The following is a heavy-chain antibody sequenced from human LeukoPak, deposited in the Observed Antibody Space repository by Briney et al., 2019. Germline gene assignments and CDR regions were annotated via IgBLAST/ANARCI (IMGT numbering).Heavy chain of an antibody. Sequence: GGSLRLSCAASGFTFSSYGMSWVRQAPGKGLEWVSAISGSGGSTYYADSVKGRLTISRDNSKNTLYLQMNSLRAEDTAVYYCAKDEVLLWFGELPYYFDYWGQGTLVTVSS. CDR2: ISGSGGST. V-gene: IGHV3-23*01. CDR3: AKDEVLLWFGELPYYFDY. J-gene: IGHJ4*02. D-gene: IGHD3-10*01. CDR1: GFTFSSYG.